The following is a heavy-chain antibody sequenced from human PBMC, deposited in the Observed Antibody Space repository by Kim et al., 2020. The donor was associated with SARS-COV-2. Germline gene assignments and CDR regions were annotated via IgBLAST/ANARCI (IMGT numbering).Heavy chain of an antibody. V-gene: IGHV3-48*03. CDR2: IRAVGAT. CDR1: GFTLSNYE. J-gene: IGHJ4*02. CDR3: TRDVGGTGHY. Sequence: GGSLRLSCEASGFTLSNYEMDWVRQAPGKGPEWISGIRAVGATYYADSVRGRFIISRDNAKNSLYLHMNGLRVDDTAIYYCTRDVGGTGHYLGQGTLVTVSS.